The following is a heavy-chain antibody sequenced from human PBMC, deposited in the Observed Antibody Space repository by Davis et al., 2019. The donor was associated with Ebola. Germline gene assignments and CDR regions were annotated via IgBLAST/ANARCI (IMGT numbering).Heavy chain of an antibody. V-gene: IGHV1-3*01. CDR2: INAGNGNT. CDR1: GYTFTSYA. D-gene: IGHD3-9*01. CDR3: ARGDVLRYFDWSSHFDY. Sequence: ASVKVSCKASGYTFTSYAMHWVRQAPGQRLEWMGWINAGNGNTKYSQKFQGRVTITRDTSASTAYMELSSLRSEDTAVYYCARGDVLRYFDWSSHFDYWGQGTLVTVSS. J-gene: IGHJ4*02.